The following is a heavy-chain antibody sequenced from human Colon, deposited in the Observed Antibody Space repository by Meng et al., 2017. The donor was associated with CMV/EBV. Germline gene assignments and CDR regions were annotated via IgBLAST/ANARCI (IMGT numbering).Heavy chain of an antibody. Sequence: ASVKVSCKASGYIFTTFGITWVRQAPGHGPEWMGWISPYSGHTNSAPKFQGRITLTTDTSTSTAYMDLRSLTSDDTAVYYCVRSLNDASGQFRDYWGQGTLVTVSS. CDR1: GYIFTTFG. CDR2: ISPYSGHT. CDR3: VRSLNDASGQFRDY. V-gene: IGHV1-18*01. J-gene: IGHJ4*02. D-gene: IGHD3-3*01.